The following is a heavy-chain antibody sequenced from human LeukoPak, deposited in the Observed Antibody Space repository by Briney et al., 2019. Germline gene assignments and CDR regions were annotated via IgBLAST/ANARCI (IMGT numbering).Heavy chain of an antibody. J-gene: IGHJ5*02. D-gene: IGHD1-26*01. CDR2: MNPNSGNT. Sequence: ASVKVSCKASGYTFTNYDINWVRQATGQRLEWMGWMNPNSGNTGYAQKFQGRVTMTKNTSISTAYMELSSLRSEDTAVYYCARRRIVGAGRRFDPWGQGTLVTVSS. CDR1: GYTFTNYD. V-gene: IGHV1-8*01. CDR3: ARRRIVGAGRRFDP.